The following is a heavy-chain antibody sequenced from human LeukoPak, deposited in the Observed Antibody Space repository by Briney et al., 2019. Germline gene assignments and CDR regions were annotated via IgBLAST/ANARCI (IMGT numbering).Heavy chain of an antibody. D-gene: IGHD2/OR15-2a*01. CDR2: INRDGSTT. CDR3: ARGNYYGMDV. V-gene: IGHV3-74*03. Sequence: GGSLRLSCAASESTFSKFWMHWVRQAPGKGLVWVSGINRDGSTTTYADSVKGRFTVSRDNAKNTLYLQMNSLRAEDTAVYYCARGNYYGMDVWGQGSTVTVSS. CDR1: ESTFSKFW. J-gene: IGHJ6*02.